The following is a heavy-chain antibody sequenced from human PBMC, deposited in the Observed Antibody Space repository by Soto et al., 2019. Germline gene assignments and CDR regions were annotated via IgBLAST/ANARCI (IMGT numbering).Heavy chain of an antibody. Sequence: PGGSLRLSCVTSGFTFSRNTMNWVRQAPGKGLEWVASITSSGSYVYYADSVKGRFSASRDNAKNSLSLQMDSLRPDDTAIYFCVKDEGIEAMDVWGQATPVTV. J-gene: IGHJ6*02. CDR3: VKDEGIEAMDV. V-gene: IGHV3-21*01. CDR1: GFTFSRNT. CDR2: ITSSGSYV. D-gene: IGHD3-3*02.